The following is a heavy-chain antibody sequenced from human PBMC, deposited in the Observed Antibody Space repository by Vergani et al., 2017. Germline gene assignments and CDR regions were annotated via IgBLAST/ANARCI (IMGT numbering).Heavy chain of an antibody. CDR2: MYHSGST. CDR1: GGSMSGYY. J-gene: IGHJ4*02. V-gene: IGHV4-59*08. CDR3: ARHGGSGNFYHLFDS. Sequence: QVRLQESGPGLVKPSETLSLTCSVSGGSMSGYYWSWIRQPPGKELEWIGYMYHSGSTNYNPSLETRVTISGDTSKTLISLKLNSVTAADTALYYCARHGGSGNFYHLFDSWGQGTLVTVSS. D-gene: IGHD3-10*01.